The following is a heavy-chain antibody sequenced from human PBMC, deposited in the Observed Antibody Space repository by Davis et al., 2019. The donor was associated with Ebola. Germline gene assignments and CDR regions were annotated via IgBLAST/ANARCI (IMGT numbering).Heavy chain of an antibody. CDR1: GFTFSTYG. CDR2: IRYDGSNE. CDR3: AKGDKSGWYGFDY. D-gene: IGHD6-19*01. J-gene: IGHJ4*02. Sequence: GESLKISCAASGFTFSTYGMHWVRQSPGKGLEWVAFIRYDGSNEYFADSVKGRFTISRDNSKDTLDLQMNSLRAEDTAVYYCAKGDKSGWYGFDYWGQGTLVTVSS. V-gene: IGHV3-30*02.